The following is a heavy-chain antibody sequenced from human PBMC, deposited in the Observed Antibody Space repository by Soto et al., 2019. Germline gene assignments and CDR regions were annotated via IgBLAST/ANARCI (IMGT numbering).Heavy chain of an antibody. CDR3: AKEADISGYYPDY. D-gene: IGHD3-22*01. J-gene: IGHJ4*02. Sequence: PWGSLRLSCAASGFTFSSYAMSWVRQAPGKGLEWVSVISGSGGSTHYADSVKGRSTISRDNSKNTLHLQVNSLRGEDTAVYYCAKEADISGYYPDYWGQGTQVTVSS. CDR2: ISGSGGST. CDR1: GFTFSSYA. V-gene: IGHV3-23*01.